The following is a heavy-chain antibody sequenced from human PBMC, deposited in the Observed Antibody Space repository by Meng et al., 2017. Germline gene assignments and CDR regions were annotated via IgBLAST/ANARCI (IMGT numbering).Heavy chain of an antibody. CDR2: ISSSSSYI. CDR1: GFTFSSYS. V-gene: IGHV3-21*01. CDR3: ARVGSPRGGASFDI. Sequence: GGSLRLSCAASGFTFSSYSMNWVRQAPGKGLEWVSSISSSSSYIYYADSVKGRFTISRDNAKNSLYLQMNSLRAEDTAVYYCARVGSPRGGASFDIWGQGTMVTVSS. J-gene: IGHJ3*02. D-gene: IGHD2-15*01.